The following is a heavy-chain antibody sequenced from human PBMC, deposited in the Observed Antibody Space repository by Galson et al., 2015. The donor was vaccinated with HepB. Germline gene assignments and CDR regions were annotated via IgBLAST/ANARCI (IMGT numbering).Heavy chain of an antibody. D-gene: IGHD6-13*01. J-gene: IGHJ6*03. CDR2: MDPNSGNT. CDR1: GFSLSTYD. V-gene: IGHV1-8*01. CDR3: ARFPHSSSWDDSYYMDV. Sequence: SVKVSCKASGFSLSTYDINWVRQATGQGLEWLGWMDPNSGNTGYAQKFQGRITMTRNTSISTAYMELRSLRSEDTAVYYCARFPHSSSWDDSYYMDVWGKGTTVTVSS.